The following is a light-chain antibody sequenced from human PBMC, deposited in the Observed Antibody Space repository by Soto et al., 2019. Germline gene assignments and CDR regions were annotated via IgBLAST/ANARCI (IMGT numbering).Light chain of an antibody. J-gene: IGKJ1*01. V-gene: IGKV1-39*01. CDR1: QTISRY. CDR2: AAY. CDR3: QQSYSTPRT. Sequence: DVQMPQSPASLSASLGDRVTITCRASQTISRYLNWYQQKPGEAPKLLIYAAYTLQSGVPSRFSGGAFGTDFTLTISSLQPEDFATYYCQQSYSTPRTFGQRTKV.